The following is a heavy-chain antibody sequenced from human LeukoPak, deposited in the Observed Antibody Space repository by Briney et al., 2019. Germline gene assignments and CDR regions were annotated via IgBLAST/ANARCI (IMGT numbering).Heavy chain of an antibody. J-gene: IGHJ4*02. V-gene: IGHV5-51*01. CDR1: GYSFTNYW. Sequence: GKSLKVPCKGSGYSFTNYWIGSVRQMPGKGLEWMGILYPGDSDTRYSPSFQGHVTISADKSTTTAYLQWSSLKASDTAMYYCARKSSGWPGDFNYWGQGTLVTVSS. CDR3: ARKSSGWPGDFNY. CDR2: LYPGDSDT. D-gene: IGHD6-25*01.